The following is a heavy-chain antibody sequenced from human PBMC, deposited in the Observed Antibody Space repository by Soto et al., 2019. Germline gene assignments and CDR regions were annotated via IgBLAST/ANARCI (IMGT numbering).Heavy chain of an antibody. J-gene: IGHJ6*02. CDR1: GFTFSSYS. CDR2: IGTRSDV. CDR3: AREETAWPLAYGLDV. V-gene: IGHV3-21*01. D-gene: IGHD2-21*02. Sequence: PGGSLRLSCAASGFTFSSYSIHWVRQAPGKGLEWVSSIGTRSDVYYADSVKGRFTIPRDNAKNSMALQMNSLRAEDTGVYYCAREETAWPLAYGLDVWGQGTTVTVSS.